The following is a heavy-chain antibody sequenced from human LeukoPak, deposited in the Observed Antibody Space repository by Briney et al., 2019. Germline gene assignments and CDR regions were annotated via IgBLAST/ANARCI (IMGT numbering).Heavy chain of an antibody. CDR2: INSDGSSI. Sequence: GGSLRLSCAASGFTFSSYWMHWVRQAPGKGLVWVSRINSDGSSITYADSVKGRFTISKDNAKNTLYLQMNSLRVEDTAVYYCAREGRVSGYDFDCWGQGTLVTVSS. V-gene: IGHV3-74*03. D-gene: IGHD5-12*01. CDR3: AREGRVSGYDFDC. J-gene: IGHJ4*02. CDR1: GFTFSSYW.